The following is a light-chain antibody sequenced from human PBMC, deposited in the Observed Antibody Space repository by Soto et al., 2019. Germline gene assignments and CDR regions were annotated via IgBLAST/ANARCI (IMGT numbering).Light chain of an antibody. V-gene: IGKV3-15*01. Sequence: EIVMTQSPATLSVSPGERATLSCRASQRINNNLAWYQQKPGQAPRLIIYGAFGRATNISARFSGSGSGTEFTLTLSSLQSEDFAIYYCQQYNTWPRTFGQGTRVDI. J-gene: IGKJ1*01. CDR3: QQYNTWPRT. CDR1: QRINNN. CDR2: GAF.